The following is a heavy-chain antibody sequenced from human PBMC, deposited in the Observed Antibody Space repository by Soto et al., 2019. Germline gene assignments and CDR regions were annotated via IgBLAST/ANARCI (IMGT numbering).Heavy chain of an antibody. J-gene: IGHJ6*03. CDR2: IVVGSGNT. Sequence: GASVKVSCKASGFTFTSSAMQWVRQARGQRLEWIGWIVVGSGNTNYAQKFQERVTITRDMSTSTAYMELSSLRSEDTAVYYCAAGGRAEERDYSNWEDYYYYYMDVWGKGTTVTVSS. CDR3: AAGGRAEERDYSNWEDYYYYYMDV. CDR1: GFTFTSSA. V-gene: IGHV1-58*02. D-gene: IGHD4-4*01.